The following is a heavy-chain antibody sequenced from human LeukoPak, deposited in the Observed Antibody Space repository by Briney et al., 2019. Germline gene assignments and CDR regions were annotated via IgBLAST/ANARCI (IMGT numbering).Heavy chain of an antibody. J-gene: IGHJ3*02. Sequence: SGPTQVKPSQTLTLTCTFSGFSLRTSGGGVGWIRQPPGKAREWLALIYWYDDKRYSPSLKSRLTITKDTSKNQVVLKMTNMDPVDTATYYCAHRLARYYGSGTERHDAFYIWGQRTMVTVSS. CDR2: IYWYDDK. V-gene: IGHV2-5*01. CDR3: AHRLARYYGSGTERHDAFYI. CDR1: GFSLRTSGGG. D-gene: IGHD3-10*01.